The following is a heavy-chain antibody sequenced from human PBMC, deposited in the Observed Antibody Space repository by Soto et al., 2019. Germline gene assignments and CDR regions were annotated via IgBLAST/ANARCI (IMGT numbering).Heavy chain of an antibody. V-gene: IGHV4-30-4*01. CDR1: GGSINSGNYF. CDR2: IYHSGNT. J-gene: IGHJ4*02. CDR3: ARVLGDDLLTGYSDVDTALGIFDF. D-gene: IGHD3-9*01. Sequence: SETLSLTCTVSGGSINSGNYFWSWIRQPPEKGLEWIGYIYHSGNTYYNPSLKSRVTISVDTSKNQFSLKLNSVTAADTAVYYCARVLGDDLLTGYSDVDTALGIFDFWGRGTLVTVS.